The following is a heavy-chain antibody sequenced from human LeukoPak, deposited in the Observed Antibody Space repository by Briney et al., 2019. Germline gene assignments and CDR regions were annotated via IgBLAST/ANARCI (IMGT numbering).Heavy chain of an antibody. CDR2: ISYDGSNK. CDR1: GFTFSSYA. J-gene: IGHJ6*02. D-gene: IGHD6-13*01. Sequence: GGSLRLSCAASGFTFSSYAMHWVRQAPGKGLEWVAVISYDGSNKYYADSVKGRFTISRDNSKNTLYLQMNSLRAEDTAVYYCAILAEAAAGKVSPKTYYYYGMDVWGQGTTVTVSS. CDR3: AILAEAAAGKVSPKTYYYYGMDV. V-gene: IGHV3-30-3*01.